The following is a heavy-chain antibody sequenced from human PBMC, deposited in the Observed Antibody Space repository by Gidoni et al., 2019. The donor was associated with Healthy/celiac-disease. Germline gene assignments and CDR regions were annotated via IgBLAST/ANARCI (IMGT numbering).Heavy chain of an antibody. D-gene: IGHD3-16*01. CDR1: GYSSRSGYY. CDR2: IYHSGST. Sequence: QVQLQESGPGLVKPSETLSLTCAVSGYSSRSGYYWGWIRQPPGKGLEWIGSIYHSGSTYYNPSLKSRVTISVDTSKNQFSLKLSSVTAADTAVYYCASAGDGWGTFDYWGQGTLVTVSS. CDR3: ASAGDGWGTFDY. J-gene: IGHJ4*02. V-gene: IGHV4-38-2*01.